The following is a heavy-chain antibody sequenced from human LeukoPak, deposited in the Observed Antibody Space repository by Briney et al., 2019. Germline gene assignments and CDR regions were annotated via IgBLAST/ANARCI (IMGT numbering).Heavy chain of an antibody. J-gene: IGHJ6*02. CDR3: AGDSTYYYDSSGYYYYYYGMDV. Sequence: GGSLRLSRAASGFTFSSYAMSWVRQAPGKGLEWVSAISGSGGSTYYADSVRGRFTISRDNSKNTLYLQMNSLRAEDTAVYYCAGDSTYYYDSSGYYYYYYGMDVWGRGTTVTVSS. V-gene: IGHV3-23*01. CDR2: ISGSGGST. CDR1: GFTFSSYA. D-gene: IGHD3-22*01.